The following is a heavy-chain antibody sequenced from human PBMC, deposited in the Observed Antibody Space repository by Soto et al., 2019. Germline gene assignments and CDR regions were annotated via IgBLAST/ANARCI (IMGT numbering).Heavy chain of an antibody. D-gene: IGHD6-19*01. CDR2: TSYTGNT. CDR1: GGSVTSHH. J-gene: IGHJ6*02. CDR3: ATVPSIAVVGDHVTPSYYYGMNV. V-gene: IGHV4-59*08. Sequence: SETLSLTCFVSGGSVTSHHWSWIRRFPGQGREWIAYTSYTGNTNYNPSLQSRVTISVDTSKNQFSLKLSSVTAADPAVYYCATVPSIAVVGDHVTPSYYYGMNVWGQGATGTGS.